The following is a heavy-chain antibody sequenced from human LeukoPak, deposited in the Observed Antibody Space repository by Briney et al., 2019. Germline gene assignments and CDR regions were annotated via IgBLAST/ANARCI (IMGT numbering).Heavy chain of an antibody. J-gene: IGHJ6*03. CDR2: INPNSGGT. CDR3: ARAGLGYCSSTSCPEDYYMDV. V-gene: IGHV1-2*02. Sequence: GASVKVSCKASGYTLTGYYMHWVRQAPGQGLEWMGWINPNSGGTNYAQKFQGRVTMTRDTSISTAYMELSRLRSDDTAVYYCARAGLGYCSSTSCPEDYYMDVWGKGTTVTVSS. CDR1: GYTLTGYY. D-gene: IGHD2-2*01.